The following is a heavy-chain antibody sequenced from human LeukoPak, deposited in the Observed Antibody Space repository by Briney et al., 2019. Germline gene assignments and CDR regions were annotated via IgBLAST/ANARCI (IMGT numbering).Heavy chain of an antibody. J-gene: IGHJ3*02. Sequence: GRSLRLSCAASGFTFSSYAMHWVRQAPGKGLEWVAVISYDGSNKYYADSVKGRFTISRDNSKNTLYLQMNSLRAEDTAVYYCARGGSSSWYGAFDIWGQGTMVTVSS. CDR1: GFTFSSYA. CDR3: ARGGSSSWYGAFDI. V-gene: IGHV3-30-3*01. CDR2: ISYDGSNK. D-gene: IGHD6-13*01.